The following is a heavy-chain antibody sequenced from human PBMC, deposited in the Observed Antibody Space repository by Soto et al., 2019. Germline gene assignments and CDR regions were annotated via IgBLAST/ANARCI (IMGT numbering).Heavy chain of an antibody. CDR3: ARDLRGSSAWIDP. J-gene: IGHJ5*02. Sequence: QVELVQSGTEVKKPGASVKVSCKASGYTFTDYHMHWVRQAPGQGLEWMGWINTNSGGTNYPQKFQGRVTMTRDMSINTAYMELNRLTSDDTAVYFCARDLRGSSAWIDPWGQGTLVTVSS. CDR2: INTNSGGT. D-gene: IGHD6-19*01. CDR1: GYTFTDYH. V-gene: IGHV1-2*02.